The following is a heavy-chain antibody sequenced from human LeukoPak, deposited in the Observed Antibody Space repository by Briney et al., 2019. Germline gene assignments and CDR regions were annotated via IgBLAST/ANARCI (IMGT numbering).Heavy chain of an antibody. CDR3: ARDLTYYDILTGYPSPGDY. J-gene: IGHJ4*02. V-gene: IGHV1-2*04. Sequence: VASVKVSCKGSGYTFTGYYMHWVRQAPGQGLEWMGWINPNSGGTNNAQKFQGWVTMTRDTSISTVYMELSRLRSDDTAVYYCARDLTYYDILTGYPSPGDYWGQGTLVTVSS. CDR2: INPNSGGT. CDR1: GYTFTGYY. D-gene: IGHD3-9*01.